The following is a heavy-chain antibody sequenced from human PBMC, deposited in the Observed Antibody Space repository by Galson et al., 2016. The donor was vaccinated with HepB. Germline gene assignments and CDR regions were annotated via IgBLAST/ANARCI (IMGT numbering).Heavy chain of an antibody. V-gene: IGHV3-23*01. CDR3: AKGDDFWSGYYGGF. D-gene: IGHD3-3*01. Sequence: SLRLSCAASGFTFSNYAMSWVRQAPGKGLEWVSGISGTGGTTYYADSVKGRFTISRDNSKNTLYLRMNSLRAEDTAVYYCAKGDDFWSGYYGGFWGQGTLVTVSS. CDR1: GFTFSNYA. J-gene: IGHJ4*02. CDR2: ISGTGGTT.